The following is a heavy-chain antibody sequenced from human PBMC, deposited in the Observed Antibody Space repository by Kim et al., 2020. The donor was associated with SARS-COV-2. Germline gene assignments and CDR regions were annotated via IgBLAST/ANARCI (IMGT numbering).Heavy chain of an antibody. CDR2: ISGSGGST. CDR1: GFTFSSYA. D-gene: IGHD6-13*01. J-gene: IGHJ5*02. Sequence: GGSLRLSCAASGFTFSSYAMSWVRQAPGKGLEWVSAISGSGGSTYYADSVKGRFTISRDNSKNTLYLQMNSLRAEDTAVYYCAKDSYYSSNFGWFDPWGQGTLVTVSS. CDR3: AKDSYYSSNFGWFDP. V-gene: IGHV3-23*01.